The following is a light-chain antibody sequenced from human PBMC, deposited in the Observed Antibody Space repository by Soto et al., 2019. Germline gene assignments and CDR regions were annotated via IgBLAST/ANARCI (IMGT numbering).Light chain of an antibody. V-gene: IGLV2-14*01. CDR3: SSYSSGGTLQV. J-gene: IGLJ1*01. CDR1: SSDVGGYDS. CDR2: EVS. Sequence: QSALTQPASVSGSPGQSITISCSGTSSDVGGYDSVSWYQQHPGKAPKLMIYEVSYRPSGVSNRFSGSKSGNTASLAISGLQADDEADYYCSSYSSGGTLQVFGTGTKLTVL.